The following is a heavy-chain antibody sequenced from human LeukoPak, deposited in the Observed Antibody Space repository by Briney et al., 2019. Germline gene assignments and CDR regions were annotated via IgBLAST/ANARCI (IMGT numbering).Heavy chain of an antibody. CDR3: ARVGYTGTWYSSPPFDY. CDR2: IYSGGST. J-gene: IGHJ4*02. V-gene: IGHV3-66*01. CDR1: GFTVSSNY. Sequence: GGCLRLSCAVSGFTVSSNYMSWVRQAPGKGLEWVSIIYSGGSTYYADSVKGRFTISRDNSKNTLYLQMNSLRAEDTAVYYCARVGYTGTWYSSPPFDYWGQGTLVTVSS. D-gene: IGHD6-13*01.